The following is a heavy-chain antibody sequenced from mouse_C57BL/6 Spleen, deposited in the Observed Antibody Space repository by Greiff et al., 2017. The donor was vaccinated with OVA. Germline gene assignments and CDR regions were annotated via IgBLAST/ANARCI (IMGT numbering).Heavy chain of an antibody. CDR2: INPGSGGT. J-gene: IGHJ3*01. Sequence: VQLQQSGAELVRPGTSVKVSCKASGYAFTNYLIEWVKQRPGQGLEWIGVINPGSGGTNYNEKFKGKATLTADKSSSTAYMQLSSLTSEDSAVYFCARGGYDPFAYWGQGTLVTV. CDR3: ARGGYDPFAY. CDR1: GYAFTNYL. V-gene: IGHV1-54*01. D-gene: IGHD2-2*01.